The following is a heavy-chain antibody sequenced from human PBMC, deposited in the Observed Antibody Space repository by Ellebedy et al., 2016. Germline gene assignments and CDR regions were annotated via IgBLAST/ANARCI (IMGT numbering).Heavy chain of an antibody. V-gene: IGHV3-23*01. Sequence: GGSLRLSXTASGFNFNTFFMSWVRQAPGKGLEWVSTISAGSDTTRLADSVKGRFTISRDNSKNTLYLQMNNLRVEDTAVYYCYYGHYSGYWGQGTLVTVSS. CDR1: GFNFNTFF. CDR3: YYGHYSGY. D-gene: IGHD4-17*01. CDR2: ISAGSDTT. J-gene: IGHJ4*02.